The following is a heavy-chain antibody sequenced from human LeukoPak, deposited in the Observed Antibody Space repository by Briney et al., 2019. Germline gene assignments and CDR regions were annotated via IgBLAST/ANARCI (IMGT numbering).Heavy chain of an antibody. D-gene: IGHD4-23*01. J-gene: IGHJ4*02. CDR3: ARDGNWRFDY. CDR1: GFTFSSYA. V-gene: IGHV3-74*01. Sequence: GGSLRLSCAASGFTFSSYAMSWVRQAPGKGLLWVSRINTDGSTTDYADSVKGRFTISRDNAKNTLYLQMNSLRAEDTAVYYCARDGNWRFDYWGQGTLVTVSS. CDR2: INTDGSTT.